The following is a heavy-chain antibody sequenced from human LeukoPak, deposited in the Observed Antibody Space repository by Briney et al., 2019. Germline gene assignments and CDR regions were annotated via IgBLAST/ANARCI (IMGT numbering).Heavy chain of an antibody. CDR1: GVSFNNYS. J-gene: IGHJ4*02. D-gene: IGHD5-12*01. CDR2: IIASSGAT. V-gene: IGHV3-23*01. CDR3: VKGGYDYIEVAYFDF. Sequence: GGSLRLSCAASGVSFNNYSLSWIRQAPGKGLEWVSIIIASSGATFYADSVTGRFTNSRDTSKNPLYLQSNSLRLEDTAVYYCVKGGYDYIEVAYFDFWGQGTLVTVSS.